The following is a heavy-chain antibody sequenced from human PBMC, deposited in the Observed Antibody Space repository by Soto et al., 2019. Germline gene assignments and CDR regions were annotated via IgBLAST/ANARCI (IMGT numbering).Heavy chain of an antibody. V-gene: IGHV3-23*01. Sequence: GGSLRLSCAASGFTFSSYAMSWVRQAPGKGLEWVSAISGSGGSTYYADSVKGRFTISRDNSKNTLYLQMNSLRAEDTAVYYCAKHLRQGPVTGAFDYWGQGTLVTVSS. CDR2: ISGSGGST. J-gene: IGHJ4*02. CDR1: GFTFSSYA. CDR3: AKHLRQGPVTGAFDY. D-gene: IGHD4-4*01.